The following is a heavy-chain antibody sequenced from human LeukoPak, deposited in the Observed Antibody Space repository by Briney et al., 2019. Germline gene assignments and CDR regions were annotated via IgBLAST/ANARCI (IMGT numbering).Heavy chain of an antibody. V-gene: IGHV1-18*01. Sequence: GASVKVSCKASGYTFTSYGISWVRQAPGQGLEWMSWISANNGEIRYAQNFQARVTMTTDTSTTTAYMELRSLRSDDTAVYYCARVPPSAHQVFSSDYWGQGTQVTVSS. CDR3: ARVPPSAHQVFSSDY. CDR2: ISANNGEI. D-gene: IGHD1-14*01. CDR1: GYTFTSYG. J-gene: IGHJ4*02.